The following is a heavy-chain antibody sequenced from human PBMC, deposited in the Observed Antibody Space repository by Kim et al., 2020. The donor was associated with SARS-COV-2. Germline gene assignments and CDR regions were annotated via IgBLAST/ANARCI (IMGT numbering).Heavy chain of an antibody. D-gene: IGHD6-19*01. J-gene: IGHJ6*02. Sequence: VTVKSRITITPDTAKNQFPLQLNSVTPEDTAVYYCAREDIAVAGLGGMDVWGQGTTVTVSS. V-gene: IGHV6-1*01. CDR3: AREDIAVAGLGGMDV.